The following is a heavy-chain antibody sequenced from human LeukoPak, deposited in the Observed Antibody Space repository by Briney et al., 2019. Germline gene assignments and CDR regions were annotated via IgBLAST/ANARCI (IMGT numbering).Heavy chain of an antibody. D-gene: IGHD1/OR15-1a*01. V-gene: IGHV3-15*01. CDR1: GFIFSNAW. J-gene: IGHJ4*02. CDR3: TTNKDS. Sequence: GGSLRLSRAASGFIFSNAWMSWVRQAPGKGLEWVGRIKSETDGGTTDYAAPVKGRFTISRDDSKSTLFLQMNSLISEDTAVYYCTTNKDSWGQGTLVTVSS. CDR2: IKSETDGGTT.